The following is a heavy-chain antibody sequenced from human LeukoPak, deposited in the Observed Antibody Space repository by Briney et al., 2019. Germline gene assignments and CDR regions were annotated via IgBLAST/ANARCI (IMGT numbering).Heavy chain of an antibody. CDR1: GHTFNDYY. D-gene: IGHD5-12*01. CDR3: ARDGADSAYDLSGLDY. V-gene: IGHV1-2*02. CDR2: INPNSGGT. J-gene: IGHJ4*02. Sequence: ASVKVSCKASGHTFNDYYIQWVRQAPGQGLEWLGWINPNSGGTNYAQKFQGRVTLTRDTSISTAYMELSRLTSDDTAVYYCARDGADSAYDLSGLDYWGQGTLVTVSS.